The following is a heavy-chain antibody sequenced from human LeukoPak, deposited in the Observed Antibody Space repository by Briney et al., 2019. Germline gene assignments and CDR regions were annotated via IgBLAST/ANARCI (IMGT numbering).Heavy chain of an antibody. Sequence: ASVKVSCKASGYTSTSYYMHWVRQAPGQGLEWMGIINPSGGSTSYAQKFQGRVTITADESTSTAYMELSSLRSEDTAVYYCARGVGYYYDHWGQGTLVTVSS. CDR3: ARGVGYYYDH. CDR2: INPSGGST. J-gene: IGHJ4*02. V-gene: IGHV1-46*01. CDR1: GYTSTSYY. D-gene: IGHD6-13*01.